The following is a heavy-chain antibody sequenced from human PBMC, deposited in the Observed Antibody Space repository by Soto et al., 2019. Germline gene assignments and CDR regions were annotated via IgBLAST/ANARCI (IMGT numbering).Heavy chain of an antibody. CDR2: VYYSGSS. J-gene: IGHJ4*02. CDR1: GDSISSSSYY. D-gene: IGHD6-19*01. CDR3: ARLNRSDWYLFDY. V-gene: IGHV4-39*01. Sequence: SETLSLTCTVPGDSISSSSYYWAWIRQPPGKGLEWIGSVYYSGSSSYNPSLKSRVTISVDTSKNQFSLKLSSVTAADTAVYYCARLNRSDWYLFDYWGQGTLVTVSS.